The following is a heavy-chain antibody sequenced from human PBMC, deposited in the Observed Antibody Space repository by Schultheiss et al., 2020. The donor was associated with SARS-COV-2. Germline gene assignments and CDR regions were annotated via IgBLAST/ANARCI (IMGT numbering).Heavy chain of an antibody. V-gene: IGHV4-39*07. J-gene: IGHJ6*02. CDR3: ARDRGVTPNYYYYGMDV. CDR2: IYTSGST. CDR1: GGSISSSSYY. D-gene: IGHD2-21*02. Sequence: SETLSLTCTVSGGSISSSSYYWGWIRQPPGKGLEWIGRIYTSGSTNYNPSLKSRVTISVDTSKNQFSLKLSSVTAADTAVYYCARDRGVTPNYYYYGMDVWGQGTTVTVSS.